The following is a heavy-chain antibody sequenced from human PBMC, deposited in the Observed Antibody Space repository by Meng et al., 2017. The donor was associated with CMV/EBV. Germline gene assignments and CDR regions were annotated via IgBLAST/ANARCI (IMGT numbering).Heavy chain of an antibody. V-gene: IGHV4-39*07. CDR1: CGSISSISYY. CDR2: IYYSERT. J-gene: IGHJ4*02. Sequence: QLQRQKPCPVLWRPSATPSLTSLVSCGSISSISYYWCWIRQPPGKGLEWIGSIYYSERTYYNPSLKSRVTISVDTSKNQFSLKLSSVTAADTAVYYCARGGIAAAGLHWGQGTLVTVSS. D-gene: IGHD6-13*01. CDR3: ARGGIAAAGLH.